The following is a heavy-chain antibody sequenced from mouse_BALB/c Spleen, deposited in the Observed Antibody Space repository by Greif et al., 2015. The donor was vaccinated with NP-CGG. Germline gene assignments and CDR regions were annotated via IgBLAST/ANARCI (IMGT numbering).Heavy chain of an antibody. CDR1: GFNIKDTY. CDR3: ARNDGFAY. Sequence: EVKLVESGAELVKPGASVKLSCTASGFNIKDTYMHWVKQRPEQGLEWIGRIDPANGSTKYDPKFQGKATITADTSSNTAYLQLSSLTSEDTAVYYCARNDGFAYWGQGTLVTVSA. V-gene: IGHV14-3*02. J-gene: IGHJ3*01. CDR2: IDPANGST. D-gene: IGHD2-12*01.